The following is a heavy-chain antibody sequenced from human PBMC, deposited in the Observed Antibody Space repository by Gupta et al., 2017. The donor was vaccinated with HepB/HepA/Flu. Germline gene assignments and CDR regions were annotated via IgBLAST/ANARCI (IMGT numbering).Heavy chain of an antibody. Sequence: QLQLVQSGPEVRNTGSSAKVSCQASGDSFIDFALSWVRQSPGQRLAWMGPIIPSHGLTNYAKKFLGRFSITEYESTTTVTMALSGLTADAAYLYSSETLTNFVCFPGWGPRTLVSVSS. CDR1: GDSFIDFA. V-gene: IGHV1-69*04. CDR3: ETLTNFVCFPG. D-gene: IGHD3-16*01. CDR2: IIPSHGLT. J-gene: IGHJ1*01.